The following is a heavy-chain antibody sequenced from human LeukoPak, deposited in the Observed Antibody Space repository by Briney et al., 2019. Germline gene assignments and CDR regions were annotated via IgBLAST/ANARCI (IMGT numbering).Heavy chain of an antibody. CDR3: ARVVRYCSSTSCYYFDY. CDR2: IYYSGST. CDR1: GGSISSGDYY. D-gene: IGHD2-2*01. Sequence: SETLSLTCTVSGGSISSGDYYWSWIRQPPGKGLEWIGYIYYSGSTYYNPSLKSRVTISVDTSKNQFSLKLSSVTAADTAVYHCARVVRYCSSTSCYYFDYWGQGTLVTVSS. V-gene: IGHV4-30-4*08. J-gene: IGHJ4*02.